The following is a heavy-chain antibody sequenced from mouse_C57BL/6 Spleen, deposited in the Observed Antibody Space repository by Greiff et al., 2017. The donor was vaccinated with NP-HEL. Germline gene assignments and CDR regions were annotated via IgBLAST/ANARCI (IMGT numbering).Heavy chain of an antibody. CDR1: GYTFTSYW. D-gene: IGHD3-2*02. J-gene: IGHJ3*01. CDR2: INPSNGGT. Sequence: QVQLQQSGTELVKPGASVKLSCKASGYTFTSYWMHWVKQRPGQGLEWIGNINPSNGGTNYNEKFKSKATLTVDKSSSTAYMQLSSLTSEDSAVYYCARSAAQATVAWFAYWGQGTLVTVSA. CDR3: ARSAAQATVAWFAY. V-gene: IGHV1-53*01.